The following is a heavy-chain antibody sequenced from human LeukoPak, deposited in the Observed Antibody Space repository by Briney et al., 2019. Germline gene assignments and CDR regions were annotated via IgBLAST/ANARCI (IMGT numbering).Heavy chain of an antibody. J-gene: IGHJ4*02. CDR1: GGSISSGSYY. D-gene: IGHD1-26*01. V-gene: IGHV4-61*02. CDR3: AREPGSYSGVGFLDY. CDR2: IYTSGST. Sequence: SQTLSLTCTVSGGSISSGSYYWSWIRQPAGKGLEWIGRIYTSGSTNYNPSLKSRVTISVDTSKNQFSLKLSSVTAADTAVYYCAREPGSYSGVGFLDYWGQGTLVTVSS.